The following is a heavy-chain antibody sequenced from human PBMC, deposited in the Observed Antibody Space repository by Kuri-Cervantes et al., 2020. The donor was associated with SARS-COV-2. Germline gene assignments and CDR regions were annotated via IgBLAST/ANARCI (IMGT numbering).Heavy chain of an antibody. Sequence: LSLTCAASGFTFSSYSMNWVRQAPGKGLEWVSVISSDGINTYYADSVKGRFTISRDTSRNTLYLRMNSLRTEDTAIYYCARDRVGVHDCWGQGTLVTVSS. J-gene: IGHJ4*02. V-gene: IGHV3-30*03. CDR2: ISSDGINT. CDR3: ARDRVGVHDC. CDR1: GFTFSSYS. D-gene: IGHD2-21*01.